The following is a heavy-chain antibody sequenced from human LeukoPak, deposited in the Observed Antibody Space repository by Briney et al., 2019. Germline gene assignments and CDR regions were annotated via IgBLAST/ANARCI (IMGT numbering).Heavy chain of an antibody. Sequence: GGSLRLSCAASGFTFSTYSMNWVRQAPGKGLEWVSSISSSSSYIYYADSVKGRFTISRDNAKNSLYLQMNSLRAEDTAVYYCARAEAAIQLWAGVFDIWGQGTIVTVSS. CDR2: ISSSSSYI. J-gene: IGHJ3*02. CDR1: GFTFSTYS. D-gene: IGHD5-18*01. CDR3: ARAEAAIQLWAGVFDI. V-gene: IGHV3-21*01.